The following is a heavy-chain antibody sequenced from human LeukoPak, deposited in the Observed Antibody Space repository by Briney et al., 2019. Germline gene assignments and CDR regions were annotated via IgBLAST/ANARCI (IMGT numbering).Heavy chain of an antibody. V-gene: IGHV7-4-1*02. CDR3: ARGPRYYGSGTYYFDY. J-gene: IGHJ4*02. Sequence: GASVKVSCKASGYTFTTNAINCVRQVPGQGLEWMGWINTNTGNPTYAQGFTGRFVFSLDTSVNTAYLQISSLKTEDIAVYYCARGPRYYGSGTYYFDYWGQGTLVTVSS. D-gene: IGHD3-10*01. CDR2: INTNTGNP. CDR1: GYTFTTNA.